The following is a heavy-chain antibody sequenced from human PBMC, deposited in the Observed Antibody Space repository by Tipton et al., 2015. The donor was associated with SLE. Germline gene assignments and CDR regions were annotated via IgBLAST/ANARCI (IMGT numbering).Heavy chain of an antibody. CDR2: TYYSGNT. D-gene: IGHD5-12*01. V-gene: IGHV4-31*03. CDR1: GGSISSSSYY. J-gene: IGHJ2*01. Sequence: TLSLTCTVSGGSISSSSYYWSWIRQHPGKGLEWIGYTYYSGNTYYNPSLKSRVTISVDTSENQFSLKLSSVTAADTAVYYCARDAKCPITSAEYFDLWGRGTQVTVSS. CDR3: ARDAKCPITSAEYFDL.